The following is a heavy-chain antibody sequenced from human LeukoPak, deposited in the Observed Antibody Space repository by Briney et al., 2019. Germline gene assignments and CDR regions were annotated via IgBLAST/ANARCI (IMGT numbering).Heavy chain of an antibody. D-gene: IGHD5-12*01. CDR1: GGSFSGYY. Sequence: KPLETLSLTCAVYGGSFSGYYWSWIRQPPGKGLEWIGEINHSGSTNYNPSLKSRVTISVDTSKNQFSLKLSSVTAADTAVYYCARPLGLFDGGGYSYWGQGTLVTVSS. J-gene: IGHJ4*02. CDR3: ARPLGLFDGGGYSY. CDR2: INHSGST. V-gene: IGHV4-34*01.